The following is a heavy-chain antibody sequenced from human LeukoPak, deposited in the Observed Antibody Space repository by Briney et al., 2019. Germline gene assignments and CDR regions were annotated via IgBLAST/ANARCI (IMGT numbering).Heavy chain of an antibody. V-gene: IGHV3-48*03. CDR3: ARALREYYYDSSGYSGPFDY. Sequence: GGSLRLSCAASGFTFSSYEMNWVRQAPGKGLEWVSYISSSGSTIYYADSVKGRFTISRDNAKNSLYLQMNSLRAGDTAVYYCARALREYYYDSSGYSGPFDYWGQGTLVTVSS. D-gene: IGHD3-22*01. CDR1: GFTFSSYE. CDR2: ISSSGSTI. J-gene: IGHJ4*02.